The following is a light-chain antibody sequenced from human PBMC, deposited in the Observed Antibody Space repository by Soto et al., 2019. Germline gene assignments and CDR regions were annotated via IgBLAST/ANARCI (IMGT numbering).Light chain of an antibody. CDR2: GAS. J-gene: IGKJ1*01. CDR1: QSVTSTY. Sequence: EIVLTQSPGTLSLSPGERATLSCRASQSVTSTYLAWYQQKPGQAPRLLIYGASSRAIGIPDRFSGSGSGTDFTLTISRLEPEDFAVYYCQQYSRSVGTFGEGTKVDIK. CDR3: QQYSRSVGT. V-gene: IGKV3-20*01.